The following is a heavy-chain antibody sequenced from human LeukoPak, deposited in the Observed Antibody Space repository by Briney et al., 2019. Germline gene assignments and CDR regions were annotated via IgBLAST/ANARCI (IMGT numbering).Heavy chain of an antibody. Sequence: SEPLSLTCPVSGDSISSYFWSWIRQPPGKGLEWIGSIHYTGRTNYNPSLKSRVTISADTTTNQFSLKLSSVTAADTAVYYCARRVIESAVISERNWFDPWGQGTLVTVSS. V-gene: IGHV4-59*08. CDR2: IHYTGRT. D-gene: IGHD3-3*02. J-gene: IGHJ5*02. CDR3: ARRVIESAVISERNWFDP. CDR1: GDSISSYF.